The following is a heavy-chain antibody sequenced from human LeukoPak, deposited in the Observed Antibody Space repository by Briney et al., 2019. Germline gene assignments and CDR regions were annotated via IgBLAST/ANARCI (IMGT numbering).Heavy chain of an antibody. CDR2: INHSGST. CDR3: ATAGYQLIGVSVDWFDP. D-gene: IGHD2-2*01. J-gene: IGHJ5*02. CDR1: GGSLSGYY. Sequence: SETLSLTCAVYGGSLSGYYWSWIRQPPGKGLEWIGQINHSGSTNYNPSLKSRVTISVDTSKNHFSLKLTSVTAADTSVYYCATAGYQLIGVSVDWFDPWGQGTLVTVSS. V-gene: IGHV4-34*01.